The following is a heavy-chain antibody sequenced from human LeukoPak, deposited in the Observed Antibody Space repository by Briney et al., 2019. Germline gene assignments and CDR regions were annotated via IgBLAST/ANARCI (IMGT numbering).Heavy chain of an antibody. CDR2: IFSSGAP. Sequence: SETLSLTCTVSGGSISSHYWSWIRQPPGKGLEYIGYIFSSGAPNYNPSLKSRVTISLDTSKTLFSLKLRSVTAADTAVYYCARRVFGAAATGFGWFDPWGQGTLVTVSS. CDR1: GGSISSHY. J-gene: IGHJ5*02. CDR3: ARRVFGAAATGFGWFDP. D-gene: IGHD6-13*01. V-gene: IGHV4-4*09.